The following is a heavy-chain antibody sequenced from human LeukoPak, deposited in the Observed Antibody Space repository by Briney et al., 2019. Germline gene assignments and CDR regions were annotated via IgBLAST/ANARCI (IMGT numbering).Heavy chain of an antibody. D-gene: IGHD3-10*01. CDR2: IKSKPDGGTT. J-gene: IGHJ4*02. CDR3: TTDSEYYYGSGNYFDY. Sequence: PGGSLRLSCAASGFTFSNAWMSWVRQAPGKGLEWVGRIKSKPDGGTTDYAAPVKGGFTISRDDSKNTLYLQMNSLKTEDTAVYYCTTDSEYYYGSGNYFDYWSQGTLVTVSS. CDR1: GFTFSNAW. V-gene: IGHV3-15*01.